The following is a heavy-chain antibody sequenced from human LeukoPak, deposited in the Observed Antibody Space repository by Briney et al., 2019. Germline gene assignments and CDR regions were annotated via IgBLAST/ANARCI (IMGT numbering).Heavy chain of an antibody. V-gene: IGHV3-21*01. D-gene: IGHD1-26*01. CDR2: ISSSSSYI. J-gene: IGHJ3*02. Sequence: GGSLRLSCAASGFTFSSYSMNWVRQAPGKGLEWVSSISSSSSYIYYADSVKGRFTISRDNAKNSLYLQMNSLRAEDTAVYYCARVAVKRVVGARGPAFDIWGQGTVVTVSS. CDR3: ARVAVKRVVGARGPAFDI. CDR1: GFTFSSYS.